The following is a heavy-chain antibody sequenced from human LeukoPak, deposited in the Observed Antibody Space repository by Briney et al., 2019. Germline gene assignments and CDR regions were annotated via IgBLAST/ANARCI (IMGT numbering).Heavy chain of an antibody. V-gene: IGHV3-53*04. CDR2: IYSGGST. CDR1: GFTFSSYG. J-gene: IGHJ3*02. Sequence: PGGSLRLSCVASGFTFSSYGMHWVRQAPGKGLEWVSVIYSGGSTYYADSVKGRFTISRHNSKNTLYLQMNSLRAEDTAVYYCARERWGLRAFDIWGQGTMVTVSS. D-gene: IGHD2-15*01. CDR3: ARERWGLRAFDI.